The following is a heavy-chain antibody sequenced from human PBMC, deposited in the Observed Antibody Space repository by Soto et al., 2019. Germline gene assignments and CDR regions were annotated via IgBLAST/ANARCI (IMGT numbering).Heavy chain of an antibody. CDR3: VREGGDNWLDP. D-gene: IGHD3-16*01. J-gene: IGHJ5*02. CDR2: IYYSGST. Sequence: SETLSLTCTVSGGSISSGDYYWSWIRQPPGKGLEWIGYIYYSGSTFYNPSLKNRVTISLDTSKIQFSLKLSSVTAADTAVYYCVREGGDNWLDPWGQGTPVTVYS. CDR1: GGSISSGDYY. V-gene: IGHV4-30-4*01.